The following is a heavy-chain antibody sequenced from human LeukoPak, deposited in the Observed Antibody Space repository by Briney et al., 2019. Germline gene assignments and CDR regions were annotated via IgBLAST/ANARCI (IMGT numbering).Heavy chain of an antibody. CDR2: INHSGST. V-gene: IGHV4-34*01. Sequence: SETLSLTCAVYGGSFNTYFWSWIRQPPGKGLEWIGEINHSGSTNYNPSLKSRVTISVDTSKNQFSLKLSSVTAADTAVYYCARRPRVRGVFNWFDPWGQGTLVTVSS. J-gene: IGHJ5*02. CDR1: GGSFNTYF. CDR3: ARRPRVRGVFNWFDP. D-gene: IGHD3-10*01.